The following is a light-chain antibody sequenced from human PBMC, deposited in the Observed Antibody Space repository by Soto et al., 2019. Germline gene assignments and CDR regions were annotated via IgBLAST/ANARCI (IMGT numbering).Light chain of an antibody. CDR3: CSYVGDGTYIV. J-gene: IGLJ2*01. CDR2: EVN. Sequence: QSVLTQPASVSGSPGQSITISCTGTSSDIGSYNLVSWYQHQPGKAPRLMIFEVNKRPSGVSNRFSGSKSGNTASLTISGLQAEDEADYYCCSYVGDGTYIVFGGGTQLTVL. V-gene: IGLV2-23*02. CDR1: SSDIGSYNL.